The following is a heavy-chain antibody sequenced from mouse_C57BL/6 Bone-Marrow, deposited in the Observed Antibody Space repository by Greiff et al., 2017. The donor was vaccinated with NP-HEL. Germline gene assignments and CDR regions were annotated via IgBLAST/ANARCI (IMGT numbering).Heavy chain of an antibody. CDR2: INPYNGDT. D-gene: IGHD2-3*01. J-gene: IGHJ4*01. CDR3: ARWLLYYYAMDY. V-gene: IGHV1-20*01. Sequence: VQLQQSGPELVKPGDSVKISCKASGYSFTGYFMNWVMQSHGKSLEWIGRINPYNGDTFYNQKFNGKATLTVDKSSSTAHMELRSLTSEDSAVYYCARWLLYYYAMDYWGQGTSVTVSS. CDR1: GYSFTGYF.